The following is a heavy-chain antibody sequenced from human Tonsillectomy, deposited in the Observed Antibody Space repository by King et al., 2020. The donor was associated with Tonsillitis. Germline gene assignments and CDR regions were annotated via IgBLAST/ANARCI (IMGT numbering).Heavy chain of an antibody. Sequence: VQLVESGGCLVQPGGSLKLSCAASGFTFSGSAMHWVRQASGKGPEWFGRIRSKPNSYATVYGASVQGRFTNSSDVSKNTAYLQMNSLKIEDTAVYYCTRRHADISNSWFDPWGQGTLVTVSS. J-gene: IGHJ5*02. D-gene: IGHD6-13*01. CDR1: GFTFSGSA. V-gene: IGHV3-73*02. CDR2: IRSKPNSYAT. CDR3: TRRHADISNSWFDP.